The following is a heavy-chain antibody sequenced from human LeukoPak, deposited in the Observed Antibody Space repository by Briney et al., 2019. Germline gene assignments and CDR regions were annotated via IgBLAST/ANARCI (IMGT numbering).Heavy chain of an antibody. CDR2: IYYSGST. CDR1: GGSISSGGYY. CDR3: ARETSYYYDSSGYYSLGWYFDY. D-gene: IGHD3-22*01. Sequence: SETLSLTCTVSGGSISSGGYYWSWIRQHPGKGLEWIGYIYYSGSTYYNPSLKSRVTISVDTSKNHFSLKLSSVTAADTAVYYCARETSYYYDSSGYYSLGWYFDYWGQGTLVTVSS. V-gene: IGHV4-31*03. J-gene: IGHJ4*02.